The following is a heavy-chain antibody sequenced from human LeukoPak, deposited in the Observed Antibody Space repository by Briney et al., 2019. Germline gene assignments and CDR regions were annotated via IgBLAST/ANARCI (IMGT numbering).Heavy chain of an antibody. D-gene: IGHD4-17*01. CDR1: GYTLTGYY. J-gene: IGHJ4*02. CDR2: INPNSGGT. CDR3: ARTRGYGDFYFDY. Sequence: ASVKVSCKASGYTLTGYYMHWVRQAPGQGLEWMGWINPNSGGTNYAQKFQGRVTMTRDTSISTAYMELSRLRSDDTAVYYCARTRGYGDFYFDYWGQGTLVTVSS. V-gene: IGHV1-2*02.